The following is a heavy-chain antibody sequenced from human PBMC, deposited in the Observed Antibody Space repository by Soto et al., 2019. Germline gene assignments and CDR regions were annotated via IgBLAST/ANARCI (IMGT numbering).Heavy chain of an antibody. CDR1: GFTFSSYE. J-gene: IGHJ4*02. D-gene: IGHD3-16*01. CDR3: ARVRDYVWGSYIDY. V-gene: IGHV3-48*03. Sequence: EVQLVKSGGGLVQPGGSLRLSCAASGFTFSSYEMNWVRQAPGKGLEWVSYISSSGSTIYYADSVKGRFTISRDNAKNSLYLQMNSLRAEDTAVYYCARVRDYVWGSYIDYWGQGTLVTVSS. CDR2: ISSSGSTI.